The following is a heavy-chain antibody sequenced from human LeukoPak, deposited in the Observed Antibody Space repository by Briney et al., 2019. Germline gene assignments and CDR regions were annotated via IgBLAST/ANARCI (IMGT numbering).Heavy chain of an antibody. CDR2: TYYRSKWYN. D-gene: IGHD3-10*01. CDR1: GDSVSSNSAA. V-gene: IGHV6-1*01. CDR3: ARERVSVYGSGSKRPNYYYYMDV. J-gene: IGHJ6*03. Sequence: SQTLSLTCAISGDSVSSNSAAWNWIRQSPSRGLEWLGRTYYRSKWYNDYAVSVKSRITINPDKSKNQFSLQLNSVTPEDTAVYYCARERVSVYGSGSKRPNYYYYMDVWGKGTTFTISS.